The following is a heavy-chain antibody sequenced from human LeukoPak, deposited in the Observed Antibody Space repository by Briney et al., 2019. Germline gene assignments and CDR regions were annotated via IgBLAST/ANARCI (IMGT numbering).Heavy chain of an antibody. CDR2: ISGSGYST. J-gene: IGHJ4*02. V-gene: IGHV3-23*01. CDR1: GCTFHNYA. CDR3: VKVSGRGPRGPFDF. Sequence: GGSLRLSCAASGCTFHNYAMAWVRQAPGKGLEWVSGISGSGYSTYYADSVKGRFTISRDVSKNTLYMQMNSLRVEDTAVYYCVKVSGRGPRGPFDFWGQGPLVTVSS. D-gene: IGHD1-26*01.